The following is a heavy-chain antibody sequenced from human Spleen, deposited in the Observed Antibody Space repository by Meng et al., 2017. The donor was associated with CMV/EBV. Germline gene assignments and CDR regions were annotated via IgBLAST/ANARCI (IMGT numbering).Heavy chain of an antibody. CDR2: IKQDGSEK. Sequence: GESLKISCAASGFTFSNYWMSWVRQAPGKGLEWVANIKQDGSEKYYVDSVKGRFTISRDNSKNTLYLQMNSLRAEDTAVYYCAKDPPDYWGQGTLVTVSS. CDR1: GFTFSNYW. V-gene: IGHV3-7*03. J-gene: IGHJ4*02. CDR3: AKDPPDY.